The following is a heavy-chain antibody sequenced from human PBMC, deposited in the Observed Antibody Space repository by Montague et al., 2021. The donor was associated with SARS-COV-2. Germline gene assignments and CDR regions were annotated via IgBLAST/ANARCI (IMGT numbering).Heavy chain of an antibody. CDR3: ARTVSYYDILSSSTNWFDP. Sequence: SETLSLTCTVSGGSISSSSYYWGWIRQPPGKGLEWIGSIYYSGSTYYNPSLKSRVTISVDTSKNQFSLKLSSVTAADTAVYYCARTVSYYDILSSSTNWFDPWGQGTLVTVSS. V-gene: IGHV4-39*01. CDR2: IYYSGST. J-gene: IGHJ5*02. D-gene: IGHD3-9*01. CDR1: GGSISSSSYY.